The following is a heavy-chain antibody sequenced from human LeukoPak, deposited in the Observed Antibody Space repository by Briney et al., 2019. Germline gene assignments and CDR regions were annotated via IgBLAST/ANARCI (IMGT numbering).Heavy chain of an antibody. Sequence: GASVKVSCKASGGTFSSYAISWVRQAPGQGLEWMGRIIPILGIANYAQKFQGRVTITADKSTTTAYMELSSLRSEDTAVYYCAREIRTVTKAERYYHYGIEVWGQGTTVTVSS. CDR3: AREIRTVTKAERYYHYGIEV. V-gene: IGHV1-69*04. CDR1: GGTFSSYA. D-gene: IGHD4-17*01. J-gene: IGHJ6*02. CDR2: IIPILGIA.